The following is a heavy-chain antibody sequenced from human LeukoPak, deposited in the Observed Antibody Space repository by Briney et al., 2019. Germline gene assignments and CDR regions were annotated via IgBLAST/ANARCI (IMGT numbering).Heavy chain of an antibody. CDR1: GFTFGDYA. V-gene: IGHV3-49*03. J-gene: IGHJ6*02. CDR2: IRSKAYGGTT. CDR3: TRDGSTMVRGVILDYYGMDV. Sequence: GGSLRLSCTASGFTFGDYAMSWFRQAPGKGLEWVGFIRSKAYGGTTEYAASVKGRFTISRDDSKSIAYLQMNSLKTEDTAVYYCTRDGSTMVRGVILDYYGMDVWGQGTTVTVSS. D-gene: IGHD3-10*01.